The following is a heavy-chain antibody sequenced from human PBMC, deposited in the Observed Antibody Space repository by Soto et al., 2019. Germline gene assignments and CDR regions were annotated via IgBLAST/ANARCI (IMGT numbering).Heavy chain of an antibody. CDR2: INQDGSER. CDR3: VCGGNFFVY. Sequence: EVQLVESGGGLVQPGGSLRLXCAAXXXXFSXYWMTWVRQPPGKGLEWVASINQDGSERYYVDSVRGRFTISRDNAKNSLYLQMNSLRAEDTAVYYCVCGGNFFVYWGQGTLVTVSP. V-gene: IGHV3-7*01. J-gene: IGHJ4*02. D-gene: IGHD3-16*01. CDR1: XXXFSXYW.